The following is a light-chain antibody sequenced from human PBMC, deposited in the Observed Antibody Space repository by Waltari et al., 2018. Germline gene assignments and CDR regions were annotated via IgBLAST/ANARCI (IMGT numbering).Light chain of an antibody. CDR1: SSNIGSNV. CDR3: AAWDDKLGGRWE. V-gene: IGLV1-47*01. CDR2: RND. J-gene: IGLJ2*01. Sequence: QSVLTQPPSASGTPGQRVTISCSGSSSNIGSNVVNWYQQVPGTTPKLLICRNDQRPSGVPDRFSGSKSGTSASLAISGLRSEDEADYYCAAWDDKLGGRWEFGGGTKLTVL.